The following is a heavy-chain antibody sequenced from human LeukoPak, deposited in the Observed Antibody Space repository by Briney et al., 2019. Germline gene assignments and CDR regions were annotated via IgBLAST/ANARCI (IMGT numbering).Heavy chain of an antibody. V-gene: IGHV4-39*07. CDR1: GGSISSTTYY. Sequence: SETLSLTCVVSGGSISSTTYYWGWIRQPPGKGLEWVGSLSHNGNTYYNPALKSRVTISGDSSKNQFSLQLTSVTAADTAFYYCARDLTTRLAYFDYWGQGALVTVSS. J-gene: IGHJ4*02. CDR3: ARDLTTRLAYFDY. CDR2: LSHNGNT. D-gene: IGHD1-1*01.